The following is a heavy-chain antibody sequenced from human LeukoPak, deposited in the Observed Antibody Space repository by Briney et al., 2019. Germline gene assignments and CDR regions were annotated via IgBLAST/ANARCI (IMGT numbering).Heavy chain of an antibody. V-gene: IGHV3-53*01. CDR1: GGSISSGGYY. CDR2: IYSGGST. Sequence: PSETLSLTCTVSGGSISSGGYYMSWVRQAPGKGLEWVSVIYSGGSTHYADSVKGRFTISRDNSKNTVHLQMNSLSAEDTAVYYCARGDQLVGNDYWGQGTLVTVSS. J-gene: IGHJ4*02. D-gene: IGHD6-6*01. CDR3: ARGDQLVGNDY.